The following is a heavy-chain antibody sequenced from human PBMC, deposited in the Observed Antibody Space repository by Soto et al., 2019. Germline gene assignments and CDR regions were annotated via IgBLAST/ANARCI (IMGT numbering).Heavy chain of an antibody. J-gene: IGHJ4*02. Sequence: QVQLVQSGAEVKKPGASVKVSCRASGYTFTSFGISWVRQAPGQGLEWMGWISAYSGDTNYAQNLQGRVTLNTDTSTSTAYMELRSLRSDDTAVYYCASSSLYSSSPYGDDYWGQGILVTVSS. CDR2: ISAYSGDT. D-gene: IGHD6-13*01. CDR3: ASSSLYSSSPYGDDY. CDR1: GYTFTSFG. V-gene: IGHV1-18*01.